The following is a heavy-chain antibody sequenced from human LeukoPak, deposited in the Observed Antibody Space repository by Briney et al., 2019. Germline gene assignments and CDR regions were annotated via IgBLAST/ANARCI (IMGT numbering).Heavy chain of an antibody. J-gene: IGHJ4*02. D-gene: IGHD3-10*01. V-gene: IGHV4-59*01. Sequence: SETLSLTCTVSGGSISSYYWSWIRQPPGKGLEWVGYIYYTGSTKYNPSLKSRATISLDASKNQFSLKLISVTAADTAVHYCARQEKWFGELDYWGQGTLVTVSS. CDR3: ARQEKWFGELDY. CDR1: GGSISSYY. CDR2: IYYTGST.